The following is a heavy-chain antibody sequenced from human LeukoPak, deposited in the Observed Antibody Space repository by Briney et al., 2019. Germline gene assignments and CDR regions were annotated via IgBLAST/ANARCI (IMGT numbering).Heavy chain of an antibody. CDR3: ATHYDWTFDC. CDR1: GGSISSSSYY. CDR2: IKPDGSEE. V-gene: IGHV3-7*01. J-gene: IGHJ4*02. D-gene: IGHD1-1*01. Sequence: ETLSLTCTVSGGSISSSSYYWGWIRQPPGKGLEWVANIKPDGSEEYYVDSVKGRFSISRDNAKNSLYLQMNSLRGEDTAVYYCATHYDWTFDCWGQGTLVTVSS.